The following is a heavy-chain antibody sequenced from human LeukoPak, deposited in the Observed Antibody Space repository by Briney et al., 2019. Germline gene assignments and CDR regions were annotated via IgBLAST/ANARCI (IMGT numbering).Heavy chain of an antibody. V-gene: IGHV3-7*05. D-gene: IGHD2-8*01. J-gene: IGHJ4*02. CDR2: IKQDGSEK. CDR1: GFTFSRYW. Sequence: TGGSLRLSCAASGFTFSRYWMSWVRQAPGKGLEWVANIKQDGSEKSYVDSVKSRFTISRDNAKNSQYLQMNSLRAEDTAVYYCARGSNWALDYWGQGTLVTVSS. CDR3: ARGSNWALDY.